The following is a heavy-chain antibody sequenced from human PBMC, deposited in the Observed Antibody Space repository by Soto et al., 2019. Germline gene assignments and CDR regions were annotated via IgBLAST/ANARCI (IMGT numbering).Heavy chain of an antibody. CDR2: ISGSGGST. D-gene: IGHD6-19*01. CDR3: AKYGRWLVHFYYYGMDV. CDR1: GFTFSSYA. V-gene: IGHV3-23*01. Sequence: EVQLLESGGGLVQPGGSLRLSCAASGFTFSSYAMSWVRQAPGKGLEWVSAISGSGGSTYYADSVKGRFTISRDNSKNTLYLQRNSLRAEDTAVYYCAKYGRWLVHFYYYGMDVWGQGTTVTVSS. J-gene: IGHJ6*02.